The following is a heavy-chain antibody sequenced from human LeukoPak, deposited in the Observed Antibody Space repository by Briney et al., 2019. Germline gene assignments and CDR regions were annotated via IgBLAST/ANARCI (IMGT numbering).Heavy chain of an antibody. CDR1: GGTFSSYT. D-gene: IGHD2-15*01. V-gene: IGHV1-69*04. J-gene: IGHJ4*02. CDR2: IIPILGIA. CDR3: ARECCSGGSCFDY. Sequence: SVKVSCKASGGTFSSYTISWVRQAPGQGLEWMGRIIPILGIANYAQKFQGRVTITADKSTSTAYVELSSLRSEYTAVYYCARECCSGGSCFDYWGQGTLVTASS.